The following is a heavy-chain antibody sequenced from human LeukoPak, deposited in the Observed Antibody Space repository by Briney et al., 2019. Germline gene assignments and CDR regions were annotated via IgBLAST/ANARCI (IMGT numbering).Heavy chain of an antibody. Sequence: GGSLRLSCAASGFTFSSYSMNWVRQAPGKGLEWVSSISSSSSYIYYADSVKGRFTISRDNAKNSLYLQMNSLRAEDTAVYYCAKDDAIYRRGATCYSWFDPWGQGTLVTVSS. CDR2: ISSSSSYI. CDR3: AKDDAIYRRGATCYSWFDP. V-gene: IGHV3-21*01. CDR1: GFTFSSYS. D-gene: IGHD2-15*01. J-gene: IGHJ5*02.